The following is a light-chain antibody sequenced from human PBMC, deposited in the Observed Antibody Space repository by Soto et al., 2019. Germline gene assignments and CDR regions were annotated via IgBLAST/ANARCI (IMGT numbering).Light chain of an antibody. Sequence: EIVLTQSPATLSLSPGERATLSCRASQSVSSYLAWYQQKPGQAHRLLIYDASNRATGIPDRFSGSGSGTDFTHTISSLEPEECAVYYCQQRSNWITFGQGTRLEIK. V-gene: IGKV3-11*01. CDR3: QQRSNWIT. CDR1: QSVSSY. J-gene: IGKJ5*01. CDR2: DAS.